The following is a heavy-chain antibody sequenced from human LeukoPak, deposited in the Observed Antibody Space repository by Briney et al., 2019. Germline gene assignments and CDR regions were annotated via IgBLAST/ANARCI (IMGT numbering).Heavy chain of an antibody. J-gene: IGHJ6*03. CDR3: ARVGGSFYYYYMDV. CDR1: GFTFSSYW. CDR2: IKQDGSEK. D-gene: IGHD4-23*01. V-gene: IGHV3-7*01. Sequence: PGGSLRLSCAASGFTFSSYWMSWVRQAPGKGLEWVANIKQDGSEKYYVDSVKGRFTISRDNAKNSLYLQMNSLRAEDTAVYYCARVGGSFYYYYMDVWGKGTTVTASS.